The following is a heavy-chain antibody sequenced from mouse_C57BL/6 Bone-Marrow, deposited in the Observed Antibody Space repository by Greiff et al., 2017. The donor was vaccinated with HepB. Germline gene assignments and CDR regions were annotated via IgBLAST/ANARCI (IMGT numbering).Heavy chain of an antibody. Sequence: VQLQQSGAELARPGASVKLSCKASGYTFTSYGISWVKQRTGQGLEWIGEIYPRSGNTYYNEKFKGKATLTADKSSSTAYMELRSLTSEDSAVYFCARVGFTTVVAYYFDYWGQGTTLTVSS. D-gene: IGHD1-1*01. CDR3: ARVGFTTVVAYYFDY. CDR2: IYPRSGNT. J-gene: IGHJ2*01. V-gene: IGHV1-81*01. CDR1: GYTFTSYG.